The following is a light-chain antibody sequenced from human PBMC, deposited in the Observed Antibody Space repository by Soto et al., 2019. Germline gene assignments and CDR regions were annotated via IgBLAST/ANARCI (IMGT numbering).Light chain of an antibody. Sequence: IVLTQSPGTLSLSPGERATLSCRASQSVSSSYLAWYQQKPGQAPRLLIYGASSRATGIPDRFSGSGSGTDFTLTISRLEPEDCAVYYCQQYGTSPPGLTFGGGTKVEIK. CDR2: GAS. CDR3: QQYGTSPPGLT. CDR1: QSVSSSY. V-gene: IGKV3-20*01. J-gene: IGKJ4*01.